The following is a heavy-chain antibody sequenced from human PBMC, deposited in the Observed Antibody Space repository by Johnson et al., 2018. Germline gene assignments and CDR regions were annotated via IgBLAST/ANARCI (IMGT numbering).Heavy chain of an antibody. Sequence: VQLVESGGGLVQPGRSLRLSCAASGFAFDDYAMHWDRQAPGKVLAWVPGISWNSGSINYADSAKGRFTISRDSANNSLYLQMNSLRTEDTAVYYCSKDIVGYYESSGLRGYFQHGGQGTLVTVSS. D-gene: IGHD3-22*01. J-gene: IGHJ1*01. V-gene: IGHV3-9*01. CDR2: ISWNSGSI. CDR3: SKDIVGYYESSGLRGYFQH. CDR1: GFAFDDYA.